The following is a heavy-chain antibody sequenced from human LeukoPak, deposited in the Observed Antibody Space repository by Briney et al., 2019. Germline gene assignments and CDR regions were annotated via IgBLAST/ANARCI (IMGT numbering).Heavy chain of an antibody. CDR3: ARAPTYGSGSYGDY. Sequence: PSQTLSLTCAVSGGSISSYYWSWIRQPPGKGLEWIGYIYYSGSTNYNPSLKSRVTISVDTSKNQFSLKLSSVTAADTAVYYCARAPTYGSGSYGDYWGQGTLVTVSS. J-gene: IGHJ4*02. CDR1: GGSISSYY. D-gene: IGHD3-10*01. V-gene: IGHV4-59*01. CDR2: IYYSGST.